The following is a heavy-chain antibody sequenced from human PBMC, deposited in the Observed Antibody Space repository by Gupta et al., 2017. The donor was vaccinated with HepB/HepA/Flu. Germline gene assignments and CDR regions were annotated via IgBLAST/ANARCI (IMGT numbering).Heavy chain of an antibody. CDR1: GIPFRSSA. CDR2: INGGGVST. Sequence: EVQLLESGGALVQPGGSLRLSCAASGIPFRSSAMSWVRQGPGKGLEWVSSINGGGVSTYYADSVKGRFTISRDNSKNTLYLQMNSLRAEDTAVYYCAKGPRYYYYINVWGKGTTVTVSS. CDR3: AKGPRYYYYINV. V-gene: IGHV3-23*01. J-gene: IGHJ6*03.